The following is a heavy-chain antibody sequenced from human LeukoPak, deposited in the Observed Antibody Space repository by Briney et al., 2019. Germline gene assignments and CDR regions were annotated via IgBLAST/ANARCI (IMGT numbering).Heavy chain of an antibody. J-gene: IGHJ4*02. Sequence: SETLSLTCTVSGGSISSSSYYWGWIRQPPGKGLEWIASIYHSGSTYYNPSLKSRVTISVDTSKNQFSLKLSSVTAADTAVYYCARTDDFWSGYPLYWGQGTLVTVSS. CDR3: ARTDDFWSGYPLY. V-gene: IGHV4-39*07. CDR2: IYHSGST. CDR1: GGSISSSSYY. D-gene: IGHD3-3*01.